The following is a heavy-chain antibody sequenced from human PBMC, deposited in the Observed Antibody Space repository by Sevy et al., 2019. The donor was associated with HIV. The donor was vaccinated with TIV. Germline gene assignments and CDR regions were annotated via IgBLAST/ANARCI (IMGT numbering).Heavy chain of an antibody. V-gene: IGHV3-23*01. CDR3: TNHYDTGGRLDYFDY. D-gene: IGHD3-22*01. J-gene: IGHJ4*02. CDR2: ISASGDTT. Sequence: GGSLRISCAASGFTFSTYAMSWVRQAPGKGLEWVSAISASGDTTYYADSVKGRFTISRDKSESTLYLQMNSLRAEDTAIYYCTNHYDTGGRLDYFDYWGQGTLVTVSS. CDR1: GFTFSTYA.